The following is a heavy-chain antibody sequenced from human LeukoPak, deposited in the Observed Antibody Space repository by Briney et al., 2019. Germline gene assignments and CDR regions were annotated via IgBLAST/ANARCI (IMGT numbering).Heavy chain of an antibody. Sequence: GGSLRLSCAASGFSFGGFGMHWVRQAPGQGLERVAFIGFDGNKKFIRDSVKGRFTISRDNSGNTLFLQMNSLRAEDTGVYYCAKDLSYSFEIPAYWGQGTLVTVSS. CDR2: IGFDGNKK. CDR1: GFSFGGFG. CDR3: AKDLSYSFEIPAY. D-gene: IGHD3-16*02. V-gene: IGHV3-30*02. J-gene: IGHJ4*02.